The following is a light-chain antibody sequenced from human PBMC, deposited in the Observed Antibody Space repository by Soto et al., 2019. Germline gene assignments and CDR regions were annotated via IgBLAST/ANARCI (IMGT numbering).Light chain of an antibody. Sequence: EIVLTQSPDSLSLSPGEGTTLSCRASQSVSSNYLAWYQQKPGQAPRLLVYGASSRATGIPDRFSGSGSGTDFTLTISRLEPEDFAVYYCQQYHSPPWTFGQGTKVDIK. V-gene: IGKV3-20*01. CDR2: GAS. CDR1: QSVSSNY. J-gene: IGKJ1*01. CDR3: QQYHSPPWT.